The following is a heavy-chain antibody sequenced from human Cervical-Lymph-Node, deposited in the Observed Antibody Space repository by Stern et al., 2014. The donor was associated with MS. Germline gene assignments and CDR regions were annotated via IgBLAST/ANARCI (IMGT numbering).Heavy chain of an antibody. CDR1: GFSFNSHA. CDR2: VSYDGSSK. D-gene: IGHD2-15*01. Sequence: QVQLVESGGGVVQPGRSLRLSCAASGFSFNSHAMHWVRQAPGKGLEWVAVVSYDGSSKYYADSVKGRFTISRDNSKKTLYLQMNSLRAEDTAVYYCASGRYCSGGNCYSYYYYYGMDVWGQGTTVTVSS. CDR3: ASGRYCSGGNCYSYYYYYGMDV. J-gene: IGHJ6*01. V-gene: IGHV3-30-3*01.